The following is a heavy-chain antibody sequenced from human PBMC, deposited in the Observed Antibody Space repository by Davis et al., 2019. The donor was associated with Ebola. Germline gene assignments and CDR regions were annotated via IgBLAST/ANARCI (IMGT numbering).Heavy chain of an antibody. CDR2: ISYDGSNK. CDR1: GFTFSSYA. J-gene: IGHJ4*02. Sequence: PGGSLRLSCAASGFTFSSYAMHWVRQAPGKGLEWVAVISYDGSNKYYADSVKGRFTISRDNSKNTLYLQMNSLRAEDTAVYYCAKDRDGWFGELYSFDYWGQGTLVTVSS. V-gene: IGHV3-30-3*01. CDR3: AKDRDGWFGELYSFDY. D-gene: IGHD3-10*01.